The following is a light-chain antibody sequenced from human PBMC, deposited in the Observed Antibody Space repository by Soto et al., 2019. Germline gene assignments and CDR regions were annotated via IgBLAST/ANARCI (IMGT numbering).Light chain of an antibody. Sequence: QAVLTQPASVSGSPGQSITTSCTGTSCDVGGYNYVSWYQQHPGKAPKLTIYEVSNRPSGVSNRFSGSKSGNTASLTISAIQAEDEADYYCSSYTSSSTLSVFXTGTKDTVL. CDR1: SCDVGGYNY. CDR2: EVS. J-gene: IGLJ1*01. CDR3: SSYTSSSTLSV. V-gene: IGLV2-14*01.